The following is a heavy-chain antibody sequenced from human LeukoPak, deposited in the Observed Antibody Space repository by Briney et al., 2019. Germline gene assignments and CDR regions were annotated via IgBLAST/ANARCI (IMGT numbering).Heavy chain of an antibody. CDR2: TYYTGST. J-gene: IGHJ4*02. V-gene: IGHV4-39*01. D-gene: IGHD3-9*01. Sequence: PSETLSLTCTVSGGSISSNEYYWGWIRQPPGKGLEWIGNTYYTGSTYYNPSLRSRVTMSVDTSKNQFSLKMSSVTAADTAVYYFARLSKGRYFDYIFDHWGQGTVVTVSS. CDR3: ARLSKGRYFDYIFDH. CDR1: GGSISSNEYY.